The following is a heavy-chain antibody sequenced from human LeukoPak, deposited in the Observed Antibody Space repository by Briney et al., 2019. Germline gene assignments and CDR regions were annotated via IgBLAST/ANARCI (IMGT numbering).Heavy chain of an antibody. CDR1: GFTFSNYW. V-gene: IGHV3-23*01. J-gene: IGHJ4*02. CDR2: ISESGDVT. CDR3: AKDPEF. Sequence: PGGSLRLSCAASGFTFSNYWMNWVRQAPGKGLEWIAGISESGDVTFHVDSVKGRFTISRDNSRNTLFLQMDSLRVEDTAVYYCAKDPEFWGQGTLVTVSS. D-gene: IGHD3-10*01.